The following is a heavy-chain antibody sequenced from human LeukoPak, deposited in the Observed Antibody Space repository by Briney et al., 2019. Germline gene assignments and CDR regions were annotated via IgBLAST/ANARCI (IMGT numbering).Heavy chain of an antibody. V-gene: IGHV3-23*01. Sequence: GGSLRLSCAASGFTFSSYAMSWVRQAPGKGLEWVSAISGSGGSTYYADSVKGRFTISRDNSKNTLYLQMNSLRAEDTAVYYCARDSGYPGSLDYWGQGTLVTVSS. J-gene: IGHJ4*02. CDR3: ARDSGYPGSLDY. D-gene: IGHD3-10*01. CDR2: ISGSGGST. CDR1: GFTFSSYA.